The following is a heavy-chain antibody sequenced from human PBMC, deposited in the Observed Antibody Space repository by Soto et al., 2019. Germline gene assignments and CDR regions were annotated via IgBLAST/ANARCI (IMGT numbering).Heavy chain of an antibody. V-gene: IGHV3-30*18. D-gene: IGHD1-20*01. CDR2: ISYDGSNK. CDR3: AKDQDPDYNWNRQPFDY. J-gene: IGHJ4*02. Sequence: QVQLVESGGGVVQPGRSLRLSCAASGFTFSSYGMHWVRQAPGKGLEWVAVISYDGSNKYYADSVKGRFTISRDNSKNTLYLQMKSLRAEDTAVYYCAKDQDPDYNWNRQPFDYWGQGTLVTVSS. CDR1: GFTFSSYG.